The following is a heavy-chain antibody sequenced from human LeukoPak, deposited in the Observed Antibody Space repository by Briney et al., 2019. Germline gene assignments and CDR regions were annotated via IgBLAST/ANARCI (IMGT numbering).Heavy chain of an antibody. Sequence: SVKVSCKASGGTFSSYAISRVRQAPGQGLEWMGRIIPIFGTANYAQKFQGRVTITTDESTSTAYMELSSLRSEDTAVYYCARDRGIQLWSETFDYWGQGTLVTVSS. J-gene: IGHJ4*02. CDR2: IIPIFGTA. CDR3: ARDRGIQLWSETFDY. D-gene: IGHD5-18*01. V-gene: IGHV1-69*05. CDR1: GGTFSSYA.